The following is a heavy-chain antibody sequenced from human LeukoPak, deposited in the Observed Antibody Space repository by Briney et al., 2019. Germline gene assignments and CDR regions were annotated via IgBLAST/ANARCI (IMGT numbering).Heavy chain of an antibody. CDR3: ARGAPDFWSVYYMDV. Sequence: ASVKVSCKASGYTFTGYDINWVRQATGQGLEWMGWMNPNSGNTGYAQKFQGRVTITRNTSISTAYMELSSLRSEDTAVYYCARGAPDFWSVYYMDVWGKGTTVTVSS. V-gene: IGHV1-8*03. CDR1: GYTFTGYD. CDR2: MNPNSGNT. D-gene: IGHD3-3*01. J-gene: IGHJ6*03.